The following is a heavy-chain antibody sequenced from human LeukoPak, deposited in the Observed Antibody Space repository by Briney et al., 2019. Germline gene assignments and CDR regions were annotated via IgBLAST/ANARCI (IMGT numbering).Heavy chain of an antibody. CDR2: ISYDGSNK. J-gene: IGHJ6*02. D-gene: IGHD3-10*01. CDR1: GFTFSSYA. Sequence: GRSLRLSCAASGFTFSSYAMHWVRQAPGKGLEWVAVISYDGSNKYYADSVKGRFTISRDNSKNTLYLQMNSLRAEDTAVYYCAREEVLLWFGELMDVWGQGTTVTVSS. CDR3: AREEVLLWFGELMDV. V-gene: IGHV3-30-3*01.